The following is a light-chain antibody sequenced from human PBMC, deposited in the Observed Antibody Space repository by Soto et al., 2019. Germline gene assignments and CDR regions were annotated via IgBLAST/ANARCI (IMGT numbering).Light chain of an antibody. CDR1: QSFSSSY. Sequence: EIVLTQSPGTLSLSPGERATLSCRASQSFSSSYLAWYQQKPGQAPRLLIYAASSRATGIPDRFSGSGSGKFFPLTISRLAPEDLAVYYWQHYVDSPWGLGQGTKVEIK. CDR2: AAS. V-gene: IGKV3-20*01. CDR3: QHYVDSPWG. J-gene: IGKJ1*01.